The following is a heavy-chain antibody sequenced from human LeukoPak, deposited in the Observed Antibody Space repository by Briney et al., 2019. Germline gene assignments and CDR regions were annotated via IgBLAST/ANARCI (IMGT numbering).Heavy chain of an antibody. CDR3: AKGAWIQLWSYYFDY. CDR1: GFTFSSYA. J-gene: IGHJ4*02. Sequence: PGGSLRLSCAASGFTFSSYAMSWVRQAPGKGLEWASAISGSGGSTYYADSVKGRFTISRDNSKNTLYLQMNSLRAEDTAVYYCAKGAWIQLWSYYFDYWGQGTLVTVSS. D-gene: IGHD5-18*01. CDR2: ISGSGGST. V-gene: IGHV3-23*01.